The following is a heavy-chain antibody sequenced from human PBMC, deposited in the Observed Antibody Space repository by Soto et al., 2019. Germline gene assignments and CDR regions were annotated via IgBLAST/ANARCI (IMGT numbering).Heavy chain of an antibody. J-gene: IGHJ6*02. D-gene: IGHD5-18*01. CDR3: AKMTSDSYGRYYGMDV. Sequence: ASVKVSCKASEYTFANYYVHWVRQAPGQGLEWMGIINPSRGSTSYAQKFQDRVTMTRDTSISIVYMELSSLRSDDTALYYCAKMTSDSYGRYYGMDVWGQGTTVTVSS. CDR2: INPSRGST. V-gene: IGHV1-46*01. CDR1: EYTFANYY.